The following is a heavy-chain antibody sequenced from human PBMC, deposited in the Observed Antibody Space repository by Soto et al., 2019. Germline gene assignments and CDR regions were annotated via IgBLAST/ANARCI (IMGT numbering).Heavy chain of an antibody. Sequence: QVQLVQSGAEVKKPGSSVKVSCKASGGTFSSYTISWVRQAPGQGLEWMGRIIPILGIANYAQKFQGRVTITTDKSTSTADMELSSLRSEDTAVYYCAIATHLMYGDYAGSDYWGQGTLVTVSS. CDR2: IIPILGIA. D-gene: IGHD4-17*01. V-gene: IGHV1-69*02. J-gene: IGHJ4*02. CDR1: GGTFSSYT. CDR3: AIATHLMYGDYAGSDY.